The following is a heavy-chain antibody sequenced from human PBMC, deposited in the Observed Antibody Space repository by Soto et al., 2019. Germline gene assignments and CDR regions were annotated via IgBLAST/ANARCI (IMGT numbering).Heavy chain of an antibody. Sequence: GGSLRLSCAASGFSFSISPMHWVRQAPGKGPEWVALISYDGTNKFYADSVKGRFTISRDNSKSTLYLQVDSLRPGDAAVYYCARDPKTSGGQHWAFNYFDSWGQGTLVTVSS. V-gene: IGHV3-30-3*01. CDR2: ISYDGTNK. J-gene: IGHJ4*02. D-gene: IGHD7-27*01. CDR3: ARDPKTSGGQHWAFNYFDS. CDR1: GFSFSISP.